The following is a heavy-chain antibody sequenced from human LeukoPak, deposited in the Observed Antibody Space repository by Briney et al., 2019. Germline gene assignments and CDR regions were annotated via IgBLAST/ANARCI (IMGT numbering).Heavy chain of an antibody. Sequence: PGGSLRLSCAASGFIFSDYYMSWIRQAPGKGLEWVSYISSSGSTIYYADSVKGRFTISRDSAKNSLYLQMNSLRAEDTAVYYCARDSPYSSSEALFDYWGQGTLVTVSS. CDR3: ARDSPYSSSEALFDY. CDR2: ISSSGSTI. CDR1: GFIFSDYY. V-gene: IGHV3-11*04. J-gene: IGHJ4*02. D-gene: IGHD6-13*01.